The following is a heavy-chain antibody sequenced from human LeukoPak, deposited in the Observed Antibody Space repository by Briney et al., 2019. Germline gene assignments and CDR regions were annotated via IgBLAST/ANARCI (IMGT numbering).Heavy chain of an antibody. V-gene: IGHV4-39*07. CDR1: GGSISSSSYY. D-gene: IGHD2/OR15-2a*01. CDR3: ARPISPGYYYYGMDV. Sequence: PSQTLSLTCTVSGGSISSSSYYWGWIRQPPGKGLEWIGSIYYSGSTYYNPSLKSRVTISVDTSKNQFSLKLSSVTAADTAVYYCARPISPGYYYYGMDVWGQGTTVTVSS. J-gene: IGHJ6*02. CDR2: IYYSGST.